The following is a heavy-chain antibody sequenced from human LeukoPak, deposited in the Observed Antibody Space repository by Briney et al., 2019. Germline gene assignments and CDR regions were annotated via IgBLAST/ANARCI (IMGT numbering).Heavy chain of an antibody. CDR3: AKGNSGYFADL. V-gene: IGHV3-23*01. CDR1: GFIFNNYG. J-gene: IGHJ5*02. D-gene: IGHD3-22*01. Sequence: PGGSLRLSCSASGFIFNNYGLMWVRQAPGKGLEWVSAISNDGGGTTYADFVKGRFTISRDNSKNTLSLQMNSLRPEDTALYYCAKGNSGYFADLWDQGTVATVSS. CDR2: ISNDGGGT.